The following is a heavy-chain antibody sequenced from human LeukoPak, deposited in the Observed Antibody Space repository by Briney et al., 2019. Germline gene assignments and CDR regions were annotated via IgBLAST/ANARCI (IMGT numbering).Heavy chain of an antibody. V-gene: IGHV4-59*08. J-gene: IGHJ4*02. Sequence: SETLSLTCTVSGGSISNYYWSWIRQPPGKGLEWIGYIYYSGSTNYNPSLKSRVTISVDTSKNQFSLKLSSVTAADTAVYYCARNEQQLVDWGQGTLVTVSS. CDR3: ARNEQQLVD. CDR1: GGSISNYY. CDR2: IYYSGST. D-gene: IGHD6-13*01.